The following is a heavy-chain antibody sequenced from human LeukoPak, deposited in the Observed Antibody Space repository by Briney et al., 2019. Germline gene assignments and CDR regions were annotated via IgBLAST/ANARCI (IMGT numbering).Heavy chain of an antibody. D-gene: IGHD3-9*01. V-gene: IGHV3-30*04. CDR1: GFTFSNYA. J-gene: IGHJ6*02. CDR2: ISYDGSDQ. Sequence: PGGSLRLSCTASGFTFSNYAMHWVRQAPGKGLEWLSFISYDGSDQYNADSVKGRFTISRDNSKNTLYLQMDSLRAEDTAVYFRATVQRAHDILTGYYRGVYYYGMDVWGQGTTVTVSS. CDR3: ATVQRAHDILTGYYRGVYYYGMDV.